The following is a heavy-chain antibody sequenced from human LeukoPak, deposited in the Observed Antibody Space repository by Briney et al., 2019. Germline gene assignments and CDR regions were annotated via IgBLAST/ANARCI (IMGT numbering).Heavy chain of an antibody. J-gene: IGHJ5*02. V-gene: IGHV1-69*04. Sequence: ASVKVSCKASGGTFSSYAISWVRQAPGRGLEWMGRIIPILGIANYAQKFQGRVTITADKSTSTAYMELSSLRSEDTAVYYCARDPVAGTNWFDPWGQGTLVTVSS. D-gene: IGHD6-19*01. CDR1: GGTFSSYA. CDR3: ARDPVAGTNWFDP. CDR2: IIPILGIA.